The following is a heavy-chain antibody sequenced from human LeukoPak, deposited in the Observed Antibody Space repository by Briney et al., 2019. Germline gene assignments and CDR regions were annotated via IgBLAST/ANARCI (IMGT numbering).Heavy chain of an antibody. J-gene: IGHJ3*02. Sequence: GGSLRLSCAASGFTFSSYGMHWVRQAPGKGLEWVAFIRYDGSNKYYADSVKGRFTISRDNSKNTLYLQVNSLRAEDTALYYCARDTQRYSSSWNAFDIWGQGTMVTVSS. CDR2: IRYDGSNK. D-gene: IGHD6-13*01. CDR1: GFTFSSYG. CDR3: ARDTQRYSSSWNAFDI. V-gene: IGHV3-30*02.